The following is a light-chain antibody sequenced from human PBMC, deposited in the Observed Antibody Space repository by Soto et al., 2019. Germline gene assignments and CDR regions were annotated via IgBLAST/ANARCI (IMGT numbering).Light chain of an antibody. CDR1: ISDIGGYNF. V-gene: IGLV2-11*01. Sequence: QSALTQPRSVSGSPGQSVTMSCTGTISDIGGYNFVSWYQHHPGKAPKVMIYDVNQRPSGVPDRFSGSKSGNTASLTISGLQTEDEADYYCCSYAGSFTYWVFGGGTKLTVL. J-gene: IGLJ3*02. CDR2: DVN. CDR3: CSYAGSFTYWV.